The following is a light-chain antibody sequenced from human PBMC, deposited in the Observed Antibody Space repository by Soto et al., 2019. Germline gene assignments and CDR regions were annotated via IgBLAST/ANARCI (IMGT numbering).Light chain of an antibody. CDR2: DAS. CDR1: QSISSW. CDR3: QQYNSYSQM. J-gene: IGKJ1*01. V-gene: IGKV1-5*01. Sequence: DIQMTQSPSTLSASVGDRVTSTCRAIQSISSWLAWYQQKPGKAPKLLVYDASSWESGVPSRFSGSGSGTDFTPTISSLQPDDSATYYCQQYNSYSQMFGQGTKVDIK.